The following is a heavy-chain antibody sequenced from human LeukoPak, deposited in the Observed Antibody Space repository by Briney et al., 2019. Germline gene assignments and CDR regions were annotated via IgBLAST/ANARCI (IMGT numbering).Heavy chain of an antibody. CDR3: ARRDYDILTGYYYGMDV. Sequence: PSETLSLTCAVYGGSFSGYYWSWIRQPPGKGLEWIGEINHSGSTNYNPSLKSRVTISVDTSKNQFPLKLSSVTAADTAVYYCARRDYDILTGYYYGMDVWGQGTTVTVSS. CDR2: INHSGST. D-gene: IGHD3-9*01. V-gene: IGHV4-34*01. CDR1: GGSFSGYY. J-gene: IGHJ6*02.